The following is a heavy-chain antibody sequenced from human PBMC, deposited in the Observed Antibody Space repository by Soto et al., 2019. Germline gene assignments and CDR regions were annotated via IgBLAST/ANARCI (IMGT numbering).Heavy chain of an antibody. CDR3: ARGSPAFYYGSGSLPAFDI. CDR1: GGSISSGGYY. CDR2: IYYSGRT. J-gene: IGHJ3*02. D-gene: IGHD3-10*01. V-gene: IGHV4-31*03. Sequence: QVQLQESGPGLVKPSQTLSLTCTVSGGSISSGGYYWSWIRQHPGKGLEWIGYIYYSGRTYYNPSLKSRVTISVDTSKNQFSLKLSSVTAADTAVYYCARGSPAFYYGSGSLPAFDIWGQGTMVTVSS.